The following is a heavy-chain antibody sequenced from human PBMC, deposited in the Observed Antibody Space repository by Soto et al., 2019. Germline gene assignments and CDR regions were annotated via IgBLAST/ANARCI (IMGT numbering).Heavy chain of an antibody. V-gene: IGHV1-3*01. CDR1: GYTFTSYA. D-gene: IGHD3-9*01. CDR3: ARGLLRYFDWLQGTYYYYGMDV. CDR2: INAGNGNT. J-gene: IGHJ6*02. Sequence: ASVKVSCKASGYTFTSYAMHWVRQAPGQRLEWMGWINAGNGNTKYSQKFQGRVTITRDTSASTAYMELSSLRSEDTAVYYCARGLLRYFDWLQGTYYYYGMDVWGQGTTVTVSS.